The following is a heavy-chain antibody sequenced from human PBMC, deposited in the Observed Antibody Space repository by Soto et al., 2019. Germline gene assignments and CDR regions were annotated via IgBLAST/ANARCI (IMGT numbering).Heavy chain of an antibody. Sequence: SETLSLTCSVSGGSISSGDYYWNWIRQPPGKGLEWIGHIYYSGSTYYNSSLKSRVTISVDTSKNQFSLKLSSVTAADTAVYYCASPKIAFYNWFDPWGQGTLVTVSS. CDR3: ASPKIAFYNWFDP. V-gene: IGHV4-30-4*01. CDR2: IYYSGST. CDR1: GGSISSGDYY. D-gene: IGHD3-3*02. J-gene: IGHJ5*02.